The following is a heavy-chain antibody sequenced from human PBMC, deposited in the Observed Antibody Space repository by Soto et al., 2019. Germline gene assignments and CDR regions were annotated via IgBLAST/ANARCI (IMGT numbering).Heavy chain of an antibody. CDR3: ARLLGSQCVTNYWYFDL. J-gene: IGHJ2*01. V-gene: IGHV3-7*05. Sequence: EVQLVQSGGDLVQPGGSLRLSCGASGFSFKSYWMSWVRQAPGKGLEWVATIKEDGSDEDYVDSVRGRFTITRDNANSSLYLHLKSLRVEDTAVYYCARLLGSQCVTNYWYFDLWGRGTLVTVSS. CDR1: GFSFKSYW. D-gene: IGHD6-19*01. CDR2: IKEDGSDE.